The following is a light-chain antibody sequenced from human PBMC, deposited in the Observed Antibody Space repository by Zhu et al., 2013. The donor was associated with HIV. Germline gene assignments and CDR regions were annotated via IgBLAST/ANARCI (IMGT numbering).Light chain of an antibody. V-gene: IGKV3-20*01. CDR2: DAS. Sequence: EIVLTQSPGTLSLSPGERATLSCRASQSVSSSYLAWYQQKPGRAPRLLIYDASSRATGIPDRFSGSGSGTDFTLTISRLEPEDFAVYYCQQYGSSPPMYTFGLGDQAGDQT. CDR1: QSVSSSY. CDR3: QQYGSSPPMYT. J-gene: IGKJ2*01.